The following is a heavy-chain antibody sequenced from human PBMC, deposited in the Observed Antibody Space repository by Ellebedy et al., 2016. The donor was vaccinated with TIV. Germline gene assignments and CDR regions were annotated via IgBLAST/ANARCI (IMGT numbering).Heavy chain of an antibody. Sequence: ASVKVSCKASGYIFTSYGIHRVRQAPGQGLQWMGWSSTYNGHTDYSQRFQGRVTMTNDTTTSTAYMELRRLRYDDTAMFYCSREVGPAAGTDFWGQGTLVTVSS. CDR1: GYIFTSYG. CDR2: SSTYNGHT. V-gene: IGHV1-18*04. J-gene: IGHJ4*02. D-gene: IGHD6-13*01. CDR3: SREVGPAAGTDF.